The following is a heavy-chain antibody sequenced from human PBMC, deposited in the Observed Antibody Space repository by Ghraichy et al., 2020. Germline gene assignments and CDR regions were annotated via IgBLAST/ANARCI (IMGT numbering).Heavy chain of an antibody. CDR3: ARDALGYCSGGSCYGAEDAFDI. CDR2: ISYDGSNK. Sequence: GGSLRLSCAASGFTFSSYAMHWVRQAPGKGLEWVAVISYDGSNKYYADSVKGRFTISRDNSKNTLYLQMNSLRAEDTAVYYCARDALGYCSGGSCYGAEDAFDIWGQGTMVTVSS. J-gene: IGHJ3*02. D-gene: IGHD2-15*01. CDR1: GFTFSSYA. V-gene: IGHV3-30*04.